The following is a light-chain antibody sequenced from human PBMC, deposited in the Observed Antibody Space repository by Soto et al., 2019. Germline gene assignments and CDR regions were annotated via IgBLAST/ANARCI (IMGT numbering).Light chain of an antibody. CDR1: QSVNSKY. V-gene: IGKV3-20*01. Sequence: EVVLTQSPGTLSLSPGERATLSCRASQSVNSKYLAWYQQKPGQAPRLLMYAISSRAAGIPDRFSGSGSGTDFTLTISRLEPEDLAVYYCQQYDNSHLTFGGGTNVEI. J-gene: IGKJ4*01. CDR2: AIS. CDR3: QQYDNSHLT.